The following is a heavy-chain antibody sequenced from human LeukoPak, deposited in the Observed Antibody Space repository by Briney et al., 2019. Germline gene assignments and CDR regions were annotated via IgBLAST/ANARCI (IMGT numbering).Heavy chain of an antibody. CDR1: GYTFTGYY. V-gene: IGHV1-8*02. J-gene: IGHJ4*02. D-gene: IGHD3-22*01. CDR2: MNPNSGNT. Sequence: ASVKVSCKASGYTFTGYYMHWVRQATGQGLEWMGWMNPNSGNTGYAQKFQGRVTMTRNTSISTAYMELSSLRSEDTAVYYCARSRWDSSGYLYFDYWGQGTLVTVSS. CDR3: ARSRWDSSGYLYFDY.